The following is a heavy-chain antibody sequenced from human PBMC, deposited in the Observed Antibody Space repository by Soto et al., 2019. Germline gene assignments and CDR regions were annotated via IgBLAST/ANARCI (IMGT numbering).Heavy chain of an antibody. CDR1: GFTFSSYD. D-gene: IGHD5-12*01. CDR3: ARLQAGYSGTNYYYYGMDV. Sequence: PGGSLRLSCAASGFTFSSYDMHWVRQATGKGLEWVSAIGTAGDTYYPGSVKGRFTISRENAKNSLYLQMNSLRAGDTAVYYCARLQAGYSGTNYYYYGMDVWGQGTTVTVSS. CDR2: IGTAGDT. J-gene: IGHJ6*02. V-gene: IGHV3-13*04.